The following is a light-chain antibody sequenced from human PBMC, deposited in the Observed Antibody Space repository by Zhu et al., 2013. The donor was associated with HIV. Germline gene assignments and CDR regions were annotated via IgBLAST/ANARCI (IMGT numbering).Light chain of an antibody. CDR1: QSVDTN. CDR2: GAS. CDR3: QQYNNWPYT. V-gene: IGKV3-15*01. J-gene: IGKJ2*01. Sequence: EIVMTQSPATLSVSPGERVTLSCRASQSVDTNLAWYQQKPGQPPRLLIFGASSRATGIPARFGGSGSGTEFTLTISSLQSEDFAVYYCQQYNNWPYTFGQGTKLEIK.